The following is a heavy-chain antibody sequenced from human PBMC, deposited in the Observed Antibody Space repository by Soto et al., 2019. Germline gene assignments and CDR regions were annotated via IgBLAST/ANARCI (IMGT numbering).Heavy chain of an antibody. D-gene: IGHD5-12*01. Sequence: QVQVVQSGAEVKKPGASVKVSCKTSGYTFTSYVIHWVRQAPGQRPEWMGWINAGDGNTKFSQKFHDRVTLTRDTFASTAYMELSSLRSEDTAFYSCARDRTPYSSEKSGFFFADYWGQGTLVTVSS. CDR2: INAGDGNT. J-gene: IGHJ4*02. CDR3: ARDRTPYSSEKSGFFFADY. CDR1: GYTFTSYV. V-gene: IGHV1-3*01.